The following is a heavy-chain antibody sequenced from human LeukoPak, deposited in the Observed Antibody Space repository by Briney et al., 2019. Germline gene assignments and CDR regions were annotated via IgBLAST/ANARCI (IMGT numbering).Heavy chain of an antibody. D-gene: IGHD3-3*01. V-gene: IGHV4-39*01. CDR2: ISYSGST. CDR1: GGSISSRPYY. CDR3: ARQRTSGSASNLRVAQIDS. Sequence: SETLSLTCTVSGGSISSRPYYWGWVRQPPGKGLEWIGTISYSGSTYYNPSLKSRATISVDTSKNQISLKVSSVTAADSALYFCARQRTSGSASNLRVAQIDSWGQGTLVTVSS. J-gene: IGHJ4*02.